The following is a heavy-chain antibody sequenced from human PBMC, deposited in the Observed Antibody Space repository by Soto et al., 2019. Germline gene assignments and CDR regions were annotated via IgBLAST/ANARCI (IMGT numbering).Heavy chain of an antibody. D-gene: IGHD6-13*01. Sequence: QLQLQESGPGLVKPSETLSLTCTVSGGSISSSSFHWGWIRQPPGKGLEWIGSIYYSGGTYYSPSLKSRVTLSVDTSKNQFSLKLSSVTAADTAVYYCARRERAAGTDWWFDPRGQGTLVTVSS. CDR3: ARRERAAGTDWWFDP. V-gene: IGHV4-39*01. CDR1: GGSISSSSFH. J-gene: IGHJ5*02. CDR2: IYYSGGT.